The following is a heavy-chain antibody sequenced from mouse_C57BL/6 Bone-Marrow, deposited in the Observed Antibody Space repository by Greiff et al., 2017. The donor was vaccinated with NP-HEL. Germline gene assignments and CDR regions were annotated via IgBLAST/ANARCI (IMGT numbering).Heavy chain of an antibody. CDR3: ARRDSVGDY. CDR1: GYTFTSYG. J-gene: IGHJ2*01. D-gene: IGHD1-1*01. CDR2: IYPRSGNT. Sequence: QVHVKQSGAELARPGASVKLSCKASGYTFTSYGISWVKQRTGQGLEWIGEIYPRSGNTYYNEKFKGKATLTADKSSSTAYMELRSLTSEDSAVYFCARRDSVGDYWGQGTTLTVSS. V-gene: IGHV1-81*01.